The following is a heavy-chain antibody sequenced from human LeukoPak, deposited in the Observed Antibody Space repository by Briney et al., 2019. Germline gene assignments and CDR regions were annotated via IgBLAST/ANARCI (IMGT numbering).Heavy chain of an antibody. Sequence: GGSLRLSCAASGFTFSRYGMHWVRQAPGKGLEWVAVISYDGSNKYYADSVKGRFTISRDNSKNTLYLQMNSLRAEDTAVYYCAKESKETTRYYFDSWGQGTLVTVSS. CDR3: AKESKETTRYYFDS. CDR1: GFTFSRYG. D-gene: IGHD4-11*01. J-gene: IGHJ4*02. V-gene: IGHV3-30*18. CDR2: ISYDGSNK.